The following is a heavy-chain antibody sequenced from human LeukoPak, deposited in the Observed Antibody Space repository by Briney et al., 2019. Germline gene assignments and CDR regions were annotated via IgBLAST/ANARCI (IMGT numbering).Heavy chain of an antibody. J-gene: IGHJ6*02. CDR3: ARDFKVVLRFLEWLSVGMDV. Sequence: GRSLRLSCAASGFTFSSCAMHWVRQAPGKGLEWVAVISYDGSNKYYADSVKGRFTISRDNSKNTLYLQMNSLRAEDTAVYYCARDFKVVLRFLEWLSVGMDVWGQGTTVTVSS. CDR2: ISYDGSNK. V-gene: IGHV3-30-3*01. CDR1: GFTFSSCA. D-gene: IGHD3-3*01.